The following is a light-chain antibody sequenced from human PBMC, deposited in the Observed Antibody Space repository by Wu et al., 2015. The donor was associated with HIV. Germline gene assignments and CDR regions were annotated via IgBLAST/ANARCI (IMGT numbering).Light chain of an antibody. CDR2: GAS. CDR1: QSVSGAY. J-gene: IGKJ1*01. V-gene: IGKV3-20*01. Sequence: EIVLTQSPGTLSLSPGERATLSCRASQSVSGAYLAWYQQKPGQAPRLLIYGASNRATGIPDRFSGSGSGTVFTLTISRLEPEDFAVYYCQQYSISPTTFGQGTKVEIK. CDR3: QQYSISPTT.